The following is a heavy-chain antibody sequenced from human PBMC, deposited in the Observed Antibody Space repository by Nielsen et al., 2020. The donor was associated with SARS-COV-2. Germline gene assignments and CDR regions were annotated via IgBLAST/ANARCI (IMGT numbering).Heavy chain of an antibody. CDR2: MNPNNGNT. Sequence: ASVKVSCKASGYTFTSYDINWVRQATGQGLEWMGWMNPNNGNTNYAQKLQGRVTMTTDTSTSTAYMELRSLRSDDTAVYYCARDDVDTAMVWGQGTLVTVSS. V-gene: IGHV1-18*01. J-gene: IGHJ4*02. CDR1: GYTFTSYD. CDR3: ARDDVDTAMV. D-gene: IGHD5-18*01.